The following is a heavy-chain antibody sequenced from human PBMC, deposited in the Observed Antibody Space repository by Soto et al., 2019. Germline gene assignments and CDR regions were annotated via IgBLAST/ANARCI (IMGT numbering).Heavy chain of an antibody. V-gene: IGHV3-30-3*01. CDR1: GFTFSSYA. CDR3: ARDRLRYNWNDFPYYYHGMDV. Sequence: QVQLVESGGGVVQPGRSLRLSCAASGFTFSSYAMHWVRQAPGKGLEWVAVISYDGSNKYYADSVKGRFTISRDNSKNKLYLQMNSLRAEDTAVYYCARDRLRYNWNDFPYYYHGMDVWGQGTTVTVSS. CDR2: ISYDGSNK. J-gene: IGHJ6*02. D-gene: IGHD1-1*01.